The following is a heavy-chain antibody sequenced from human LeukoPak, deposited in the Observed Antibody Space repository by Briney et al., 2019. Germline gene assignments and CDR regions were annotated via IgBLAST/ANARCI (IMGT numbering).Heavy chain of an antibody. CDR1: GLTFSSYW. CDR3: ARDGIDALAI. V-gene: IGHV3-74*01. Sequence: GGSLRLSCAASGLTFSSYWMHWVRQAPGKGLVWVSHIESDGSSTSYADSVKGRFTISRDNAKNTLYLQMNSLRAEDTAVYYCARDGIDALAIWGQGTMVTVSS. CDR2: IESDGSST. J-gene: IGHJ3*02.